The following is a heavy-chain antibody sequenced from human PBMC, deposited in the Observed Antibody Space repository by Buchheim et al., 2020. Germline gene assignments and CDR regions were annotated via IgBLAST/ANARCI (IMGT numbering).Heavy chain of an antibody. CDR3: ARHCVNRVCSHRNFDY. Sequence: EVQLVESGGGLVQPGGSLRLSCAASGFTFSRHFMTWVRQAPGKGLEWVANMNEDGSEINYVDSVKGRFTISRDNAENSLHLQMNSLRAEDTAVYYRARHCVNRVCSHRNFDYWGQGTL. V-gene: IGHV3-7*03. CDR1: GFTFSRHF. J-gene: IGHJ4*02. D-gene: IGHD2-8*01. CDR2: MNEDGSEI.